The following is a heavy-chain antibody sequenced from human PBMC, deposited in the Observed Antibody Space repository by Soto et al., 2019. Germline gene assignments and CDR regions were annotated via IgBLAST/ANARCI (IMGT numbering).Heavy chain of an antibody. J-gene: IGHJ6*02. CDR2: INPNSGGT. V-gene: IGHV1-2*02. CDR1: GYTLTELS. CDR3: AREGFLEWLLSRRGYYGMDV. Sequence: GASVKVSCKVSGYTLTELSMHWVRQAPGQGLEWMGWINPNSGGTNYAQKFQGRVTMTRDTSISTAYMELSRLRSDDTAVYYCAREGFLEWLLSRRGYYGMDVWGQGTTVTVSS. D-gene: IGHD3-3*01.